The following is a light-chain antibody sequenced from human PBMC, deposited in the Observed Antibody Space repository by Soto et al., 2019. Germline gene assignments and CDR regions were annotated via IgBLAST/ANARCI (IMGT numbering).Light chain of an antibody. CDR1: QSVNSRY. Sequence: DTVLTQSPCALSFSPGERAXXXXXPRQSVNSRYIAWYQVKPGQAPRLLIYEASSRATGIPDRFSGGGSGTDFTLSTSKVEPEDFAVYYCQQYGRPPRATFGQGTRLEIK. CDR2: EAS. J-gene: IGKJ5*01. CDR3: QQYGRPPRAT. V-gene: IGKV3-20*01.